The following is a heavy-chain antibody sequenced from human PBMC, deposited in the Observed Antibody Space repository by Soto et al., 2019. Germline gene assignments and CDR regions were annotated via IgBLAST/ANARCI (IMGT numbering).Heavy chain of an antibody. D-gene: IGHD2-2*01. J-gene: IGHJ4*02. CDR3: TREAIVVIPAAQPSHFDS. CDR2: ISPYSGYT. Sequence: QVQLVQSGAEVKKPGASVKVSCKGLGYNFIKYGINWVRQAPGQGLEWMGWISPYSGYTHSAQQFQGRLTLTTDTAATIAYMELRSLRSADTALYYCTREAIVVIPAAQPSHFDSWGQGTLVTVSS. CDR1: GYNFIKYG. V-gene: IGHV1-18*01.